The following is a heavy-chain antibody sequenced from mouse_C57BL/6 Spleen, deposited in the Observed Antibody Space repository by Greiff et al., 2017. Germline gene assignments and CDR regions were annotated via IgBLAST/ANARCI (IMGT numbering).Heavy chain of an antibody. CDR3: ARGRDYGHAYWYCDV. V-gene: IGHV1-82*01. Sequence: QVQLQQSGPELVKPGASVKISCKASGYAFSSSWMNWVKQRPGKGLEWIGRIYPGDGDTNDNGKFKGKATLTADKSSSTAYMQLSRLTSEDAAVYFGARGRDYGHAYWYCDVWGTGTTVTVCS. D-gene: IGHD2-2*01. CDR2: IYPGDGDT. J-gene: IGHJ1*03. CDR1: GYAFSSSW.